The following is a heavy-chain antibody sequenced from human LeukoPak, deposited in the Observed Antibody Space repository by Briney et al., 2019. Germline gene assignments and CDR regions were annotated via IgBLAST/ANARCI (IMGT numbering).Heavy chain of an antibody. J-gene: IGHJ4*02. Sequence: ESGPTLVIPTQTLTLTCTFSGFSLYSSGVGVGWIRQPPGRALEWLAVIYWDDDKRYNPSLRSRLTMSKDASRNQVFPVVANMDPVDTATYYCAHRRPGHLTGWDNSYFDNWGPGTLVTVSS. D-gene: IGHD1/OR15-1a*01. CDR3: AHRRPGHLTGWDNSYFDN. CDR1: GFSLYSSGVG. CDR2: IYWDDDK. V-gene: IGHV2-5*02.